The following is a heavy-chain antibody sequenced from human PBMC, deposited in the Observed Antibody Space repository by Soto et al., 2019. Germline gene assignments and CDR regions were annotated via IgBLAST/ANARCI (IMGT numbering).Heavy chain of an antibody. CDR1: GYNFTSYG. Sequence: QVQLVQSGAEVKKPGASVTVSCKASGYNFTSYGIRWVRQAPGQGLEWMGGISAYNGNTNYAQKLQGRVTMTTDTYTSTAYMERRSLRSDDTAVYYCAREKGDGSGSYYGYWGPGTLVTVSS. V-gene: IGHV1-18*01. J-gene: IGHJ4*02. D-gene: IGHD3-10*01. CDR3: AREKGDGSGSYYGY. CDR2: ISAYNGNT.